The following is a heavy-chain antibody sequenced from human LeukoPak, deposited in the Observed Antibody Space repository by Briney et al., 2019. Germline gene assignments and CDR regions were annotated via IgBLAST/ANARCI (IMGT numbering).Heavy chain of an antibody. Sequence: GSLRLSCTASGFTFGDYAMSWFRQAPGKGLEWVAFIRSKPYGGTTESAASVKGRFTISRDDSKSIAYLQMNSLKTEDTAVYYCSRGADMAAVGTVFDPWGQGTLVTVSS. J-gene: IGHJ5*02. D-gene: IGHD6-13*01. CDR3: SRGADMAAVGTVFDP. V-gene: IGHV3-49*03. CDR2: IRSKPYGGTT. CDR1: GFTFGDYA.